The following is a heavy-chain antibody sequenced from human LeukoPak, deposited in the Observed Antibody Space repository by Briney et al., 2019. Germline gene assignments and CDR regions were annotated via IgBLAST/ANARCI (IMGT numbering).Heavy chain of an antibody. CDR1: GGTFSSYA. V-gene: IGHV1-69*13. J-gene: IGHJ3*02. D-gene: IGHD3-10*01. CDR3: AREGFFGSGSYPPTGQDAFDI. CDR2: IIPIFGTA. Sequence: GASVKVSCKASGGTFSSYAISWVRQAPGQGLEWMGGIIPIFGTANYAQKFQGRVTITADESTSTAYMEPSSLRSEDTAVYYCAREGFFGSGSYPPTGQDAFDIWGQGTMVTVSS.